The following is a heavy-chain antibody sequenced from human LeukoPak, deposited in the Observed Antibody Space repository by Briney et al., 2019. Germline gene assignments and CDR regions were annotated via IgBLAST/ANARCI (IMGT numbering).Heavy chain of an antibody. D-gene: IGHD2/OR15-2a*01. CDR3: ARDREEYFDY. CDR1: GGSISSGGYY. V-gene: IGHV4-31*03. CDR2: IYYSGST. Sequence: SETLSLTCTVSGGSISSGGYYWSWIRQHPGKGLEWIGYIYYSGSTYYNPSLKSRVTISVDTSKNQFSLKLSSVTAADTAVYYCARDREEYFDYWGQGTLVTVSS. J-gene: IGHJ4*02.